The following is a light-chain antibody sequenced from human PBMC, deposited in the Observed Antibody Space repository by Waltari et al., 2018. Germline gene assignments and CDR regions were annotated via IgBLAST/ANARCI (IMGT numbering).Light chain of an antibody. V-gene: IGKV1-12*01. CDR1: HDISSY. J-gene: IGKJ4*01. CDR2: AAS. CDR3: QQGKTFPLT. Sequence: DIQMTQSPSSVSASVGDRVTISCRASHDISSYLAWYQQEPGKAPKLLIYAASSWLSGVPSRFSGSGSGTDFTLTISSLQPDDSATYYCQQGKTFPLTFGGGTKVEI.